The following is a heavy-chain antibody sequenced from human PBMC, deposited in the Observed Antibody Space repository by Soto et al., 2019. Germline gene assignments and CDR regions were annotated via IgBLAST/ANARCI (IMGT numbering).Heavy chain of an antibody. CDR1: GYTFISYY. Sequence: QVQLVQSGAEVKKPGASVKVSRKASGYTFISYYIHWVRQAPGQGLEWMGIINPSGGSTSYAQKFQVRVTMTRDTSRSTVYMDLSSLRSEDTAVYYCARWGPDGLDYWGQGTLVTVSS. CDR3: ARWGPDGLDY. J-gene: IGHJ4*02. D-gene: IGHD3-16*01. CDR2: INPSGGST. V-gene: IGHV1-46*01.